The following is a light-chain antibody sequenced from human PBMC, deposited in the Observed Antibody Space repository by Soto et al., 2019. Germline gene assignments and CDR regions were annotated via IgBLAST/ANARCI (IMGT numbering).Light chain of an antibody. CDR2: EVS. CDR3: SSHAGSNNYV. J-gene: IGLJ1*01. CDR1: RSYVGTYNY. V-gene: IGLV2-8*01. Sequence: HSALTQPRSESGSLGQSVTISCTRTRSYVGTYNYVPWYQQHPGKAPNLMIYEVSKRPSGVPDRISGSKSGNTASLTVSGHQAEDEADYYCSSHAGSNNYVFGTGTKVTVL.